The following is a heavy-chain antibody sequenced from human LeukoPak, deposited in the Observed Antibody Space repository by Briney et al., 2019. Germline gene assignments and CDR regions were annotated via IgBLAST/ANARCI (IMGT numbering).Heavy chain of an antibody. V-gene: IGHV4-39*01. CDR3: ARHSPAGIFYFDY. D-gene: IGHD6-25*01. Sequence: SETLSLTCTVSGGSISSSSSYWGWIRQPPGKGLEWIGSIYYSGSTYYNPSLKSRVTISVDTSKNQFSLKLSSVTAADTAVYYCARHSPAGIFYFDYWGQGTLVTVSS. CDR2: IYYSGST. CDR1: GGSISSSSSY. J-gene: IGHJ4*02.